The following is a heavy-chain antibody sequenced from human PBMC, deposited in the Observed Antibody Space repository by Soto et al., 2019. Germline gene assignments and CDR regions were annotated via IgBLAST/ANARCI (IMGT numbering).Heavy chain of an antibody. Sequence: QVQLVQSGAEVKKPGASVRVSCETSGFRFTNYGFTWVRQAPGQGLEWMGWITPNNEDTHYAQKFQGRVTMTTDTGTGTVYMELRSLRSDDTAMYYCARGGIVAVPAALSSYHDYTNYRFDSWGQGTLVTVSS. J-gene: IGHJ4*02. CDR2: ITPNNEDT. V-gene: IGHV1-18*01. CDR3: ARGGIVAVPAALSSYHDYTNYRFDS. D-gene: IGHD2-15*01. CDR1: GFRFTNYG.